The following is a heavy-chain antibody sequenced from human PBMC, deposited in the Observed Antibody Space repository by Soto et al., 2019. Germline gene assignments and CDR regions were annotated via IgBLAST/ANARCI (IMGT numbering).Heavy chain of an antibody. J-gene: IGHJ4*02. V-gene: IGHV3-33*01. CDR1: GFTFSNYG. CDR2: IWAVGSHE. Sequence: PGGSLRLSCAVSGFTFSNYGMNWVRQAPGKGLEWVAVIWAVGSHEYYLDSVKGRFTISRDNSKNTLYLRMSSLRAEDTAIYYCARVWRASVSYWIDYWGPGTMVTVSS. D-gene: IGHD3-10*01. CDR3: ARVWRASVSYWIDY.